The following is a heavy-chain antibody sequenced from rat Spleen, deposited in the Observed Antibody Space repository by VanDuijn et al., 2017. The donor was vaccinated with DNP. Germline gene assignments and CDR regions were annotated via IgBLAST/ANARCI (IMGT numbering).Heavy chain of an antibody. CDR1: GYSISSNY. D-gene: IGHD1-7*01. J-gene: IGHJ2*01. Sequence: EVQLQESGPGLVKPSQSLSLTCSVTGYSISSNYWGWIRKFPGNKMEWIGHISYSGSTNYNPSLKSRLSITRDTSKNHFLLHLNSVTTEDTATYYCARWTRYFDYWGQGIMVTVSS. V-gene: IGHV3-1*01. CDR3: ARWTRYFDY. CDR2: ISYSGST.